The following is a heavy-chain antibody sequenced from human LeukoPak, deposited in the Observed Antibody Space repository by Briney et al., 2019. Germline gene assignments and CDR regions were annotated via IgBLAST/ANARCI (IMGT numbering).Heavy chain of an antibody. CDR2: ISWNSGSI. V-gene: IGHV3-9*01. D-gene: IGHD6-13*01. CDR1: GFTFDDYA. J-gene: IGHJ5*02. CDR3: AKDIVAAAGTAFSSNWFDP. Sequence: GGSLRLSCAASGFTFDDYAMHWVRQAPGKGLEWVSDISWNSGSIGYADSVKGRFTISRDNAKNSPCLQMNSLRAEDTALYYCAKDIVAAAGTAFSSNWFDPWSQGTLVTVSS.